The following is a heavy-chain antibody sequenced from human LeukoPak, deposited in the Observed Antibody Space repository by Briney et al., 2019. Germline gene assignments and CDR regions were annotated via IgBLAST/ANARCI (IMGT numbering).Heavy chain of an antibody. CDR2: ISAYNGNT. CDR1: GYTFTSYG. V-gene: IGHV1-18*01. J-gene: IGHJ6*02. Sequence: GASVKVSCKASGYTFTSYGISWVRQAPGQGLEWMGWISAYNGNTNYAQKLQGRVTMTTDTSTSTAYMELRSLRSDDTAVYYCARDRQVPAAIYYYYYGMDVWGQGTTVTVSS. CDR3: ARDRQVPAAIYYYYYGMDV. D-gene: IGHD2-2*01.